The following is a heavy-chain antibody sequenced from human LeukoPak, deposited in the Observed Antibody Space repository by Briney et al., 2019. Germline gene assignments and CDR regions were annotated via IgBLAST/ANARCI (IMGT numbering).Heavy chain of an antibody. CDR2: ISGSGGST. V-gene: IGHV3-23*01. J-gene: IGHJ4*02. D-gene: IGHD3-10*01. CDR1: GFTFSSYA. Sequence: GGSLRLSRAASGFTFSSYAMSWVRQAPGKGLEWVSAISGSGGSTYYADSVKGRFTISRDNSKNTLYLQMNSLRAEDTAVYYCAKSMVQGVIPFDYWGQGTLVTVSS. CDR3: AKSMVQGVIPFDY.